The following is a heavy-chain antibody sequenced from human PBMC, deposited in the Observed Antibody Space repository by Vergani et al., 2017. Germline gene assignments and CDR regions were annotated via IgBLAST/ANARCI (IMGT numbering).Heavy chain of an antibody. CDR2: ISGSGGST. D-gene: IGHD1-14*01. CDR1: GFTFNHYA. V-gene: IGHV3-23*01. J-gene: IGHJ6*02. CDR3: AKQNPGNRGKVFFYSTHVMDF. Sequence: EVQLLESGGDLVQPGGSLRLSCAASGFTFNHYAMNWVRQAPGKGLEWVSGISGSGGSTYYAGSVKGRFTISRDSSKNTLYLQMNSLSAGDTALYYCAKQNPGNRGKVFFYSTHVMDFGGQGTTV.